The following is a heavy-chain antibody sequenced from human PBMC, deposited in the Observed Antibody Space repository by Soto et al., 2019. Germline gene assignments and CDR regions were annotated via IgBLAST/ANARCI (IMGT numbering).Heavy chain of an antibody. Sequence: QVQLQESGPGLVKPSETLPLTCTVSGGSISSYYWSWIRQPPGKGLEWIGYVSYTGSTYYNPSLQSRITISLGTSMNRFSLKVASVSAADAAVYYCARLSVDLNDYWSLDPWGQGTLVTASS. CDR2: VSYTGST. CDR1: GGSISSYY. J-gene: IGHJ5*02. D-gene: IGHD1-1*01. V-gene: IGHV4-59*13. CDR3: ARLSVDLNDYWSLDP.